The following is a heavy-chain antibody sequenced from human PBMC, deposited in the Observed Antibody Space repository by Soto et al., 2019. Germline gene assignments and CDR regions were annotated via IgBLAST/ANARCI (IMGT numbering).Heavy chain of an antibody. D-gene: IGHD3-9*01. CDR3: ARGNVLRYFDWSKGAFDI. V-gene: IGHV4-30-4*01. J-gene: IGHJ3*02. Sequence: QVQLQESGPGLVKPSQTLSLTCTVSGGSISSGDYYWSWIRQPPGKGLEWIGYIYYSGSTYYNPSLKSRVTISVDTSKNQFSLKLSSVTAADTAVYYCARGNVLRYFDWSKGAFDIWGQGTMVTVSS. CDR1: GGSISSGDYY. CDR2: IYYSGST.